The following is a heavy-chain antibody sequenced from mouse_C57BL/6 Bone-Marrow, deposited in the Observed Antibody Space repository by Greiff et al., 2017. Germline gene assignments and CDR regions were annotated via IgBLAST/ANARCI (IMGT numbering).Heavy chain of an antibody. D-gene: IGHD1-1*01. CDR1: GYTFTSYW. J-gene: IGHJ1*03. V-gene: IGHV1-64*01. Sequence: QVQLQQPGAELVKPGASVKLSCKASGYTFTSYWMHWVKQRPGQGLEWIGMIHPNSGSTNYNEKFKSKATLTVDKSSSTAYMQLSSLTSEDSAVXYCAREAGIQSRWYFDVWGTGTTVTVSS. CDR2: IHPNSGST. CDR3: AREAGIQSRWYFDV.